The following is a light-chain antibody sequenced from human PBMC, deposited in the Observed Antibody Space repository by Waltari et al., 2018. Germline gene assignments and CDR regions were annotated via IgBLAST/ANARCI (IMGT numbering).Light chain of an antibody. J-gene: IGLJ3*02. V-gene: IGLV2-14*01. Sequence: QSALTQPASVSGSPGQSITISCTGTSSDIGGYRYVSWYQQHPGKAPNLMIYEVFSRPSGVSGRFSGSQSCNTASLTISGLQAEDEADYYCSSFTSDSTLVFGGGTKLTVL. CDR2: EVF. CDR3: SSFTSDSTLV. CDR1: SSDIGGYRY.